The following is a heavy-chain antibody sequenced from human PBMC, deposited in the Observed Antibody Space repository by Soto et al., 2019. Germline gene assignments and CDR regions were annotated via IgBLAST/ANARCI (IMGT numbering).Heavy chain of an antibody. CDR1: GYTFTSYY. CDR3: ARDYPGYSSSWYVGAYYYYYGMDV. D-gene: IGHD6-13*01. J-gene: IGHJ6*02. CDR2: INPSGGST. V-gene: IGHV1-46*01. Sequence: ASVKVSCKASGYTFTSYYMHWVRQAPGQGLEWMGIINPSGGSTSYAQKFQGRATMTRDTSTSTVYMELSSLRSEDTAVYYCARDYPGYSSSWYVGAYYYYYGMDVWGQGTTVTVSS.